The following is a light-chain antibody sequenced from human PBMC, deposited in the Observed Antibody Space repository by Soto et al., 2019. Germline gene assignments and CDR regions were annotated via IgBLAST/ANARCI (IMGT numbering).Light chain of an antibody. J-gene: IGKJ3*01. CDR2: GAS. V-gene: IGKV3-20*01. Sequence: EIVLTQSPGTLSLSPGERATLSCRASQSVSRSYLAWYQQKPGQAPRLLIYGASSRATGIPDRFSGSGSGTDFTLTISKVEPEDSAVYYCQQYDGSPPFTFGPGTKVDIK. CDR1: QSVSRSY. CDR3: QQYDGSPPFT.